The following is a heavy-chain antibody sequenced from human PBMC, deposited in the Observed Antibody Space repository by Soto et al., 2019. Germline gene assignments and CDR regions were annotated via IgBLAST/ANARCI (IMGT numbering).Heavy chain of an antibody. CDR1: GGSISSGGYY. J-gene: IGHJ6*02. CDR2: IYYSGST. Sequence: SETLSLTCTVSGGSISSGGYYWNWIRQHPGKGLEWIGYIYYSGSTYYNPSLKSRVTISVDTSKNQFSLKLSSVTAADTAVYYCARSTGGWGYCSSTSCYSYYYGMDVWGQGTTVTVSS. V-gene: IGHV4-31*03. D-gene: IGHD2-2*01. CDR3: ARSTGGWGYCSSTSCYSYYYGMDV.